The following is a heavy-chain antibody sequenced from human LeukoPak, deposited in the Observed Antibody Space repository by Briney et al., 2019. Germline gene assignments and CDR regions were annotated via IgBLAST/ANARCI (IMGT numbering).Heavy chain of an antibody. CDR1: GFTFGDYA. CDR2: ISSSGGNI. Sequence: GGSLRLSCTASGFTFGDYAMSWIRQAPGKGLEGVSYISSSGGNIHYADSVKGRFTISRDNAKNSLYLQMNSLRAEDTAVYYCAREGTEYYDILTGYQGAFDIWGQGTMVTVSS. V-gene: IGHV3-11*01. D-gene: IGHD3-9*01. J-gene: IGHJ3*02. CDR3: AREGTEYYDILTGYQGAFDI.